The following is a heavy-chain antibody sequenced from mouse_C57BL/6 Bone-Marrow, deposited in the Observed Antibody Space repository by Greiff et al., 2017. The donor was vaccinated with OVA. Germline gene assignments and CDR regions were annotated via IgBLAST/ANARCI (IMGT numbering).Heavy chain of an antibody. V-gene: IGHV1-69*01. J-gene: IGHJ2*01. CDR1: GYTFTSYW. CDR2: IDPSDSYT. CDR3: ARWGFGGVASYYFDY. Sequence: QVQLQQPGAELVMPGASVKLSCKASGYTFTSYWMHWVKQRPGQGLEWIGEIDPSDSYTNYNQKFKGKSTLTVDKSSSTAYMQLSSLTSEDSAVYYCARWGFGGVASYYFDYWGQGTTLTVSS. D-gene: IGHD6-1*01.